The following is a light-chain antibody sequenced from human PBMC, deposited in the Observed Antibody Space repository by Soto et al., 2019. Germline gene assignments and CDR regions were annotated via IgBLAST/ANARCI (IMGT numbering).Light chain of an antibody. CDR1: NNDVGAFNY. CDR3: SSYAPSTTQV. V-gene: IGLV2-14*01. J-gene: IGLJ3*02. CDR2: EVT. Sequence: QSALTQPASVSGSPGQSVTIACTGTNNDVGAFNYVSWYQHYPGKAPKLIISEVTIRPPGISDRFSGSKSGNTASLTVSGLQAEDEGDYYCSSYAPSTTQVFGGGTQLTVL.